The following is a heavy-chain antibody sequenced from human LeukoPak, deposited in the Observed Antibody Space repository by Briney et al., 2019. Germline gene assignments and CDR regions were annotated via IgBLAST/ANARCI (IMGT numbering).Heavy chain of an antibody. V-gene: IGHV1-69*06. CDR1: GGTFSSYA. J-gene: IGHJ6*03. CDR3: ARELTGSGRITIFGVVTGYYYYMDV. Sequence: SVKVSCKASGGTFSSYAISWVRLAPGQGLEWMGGIIPISNTANYAQKFQGRVTITADKSTSTAYMELSSLRSEDTAVYYCARELTGSGRITIFGVVTGYYYYMDVWGKGTTVTVSS. CDR2: IIPISNTA. D-gene: IGHD3-3*01.